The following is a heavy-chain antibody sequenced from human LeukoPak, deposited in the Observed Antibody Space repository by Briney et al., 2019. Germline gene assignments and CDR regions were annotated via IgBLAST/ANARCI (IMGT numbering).Heavy chain of an antibody. CDR2: ISSSSSTI. J-gene: IGHJ4*02. V-gene: IGHV3-48*01. Sequence: GGSLRLSCAASGFTFSSYSMNWVRQAPGKGLEWGSYISSSSSTIYYADSVKGRFTISRDNAKNSLYLQMNSLRAEDTAVYYCARPITMVRGVLDYWGQGTLVTVSS. D-gene: IGHD3-10*01. CDR3: ARPITMVRGVLDY. CDR1: GFTFSSYS.